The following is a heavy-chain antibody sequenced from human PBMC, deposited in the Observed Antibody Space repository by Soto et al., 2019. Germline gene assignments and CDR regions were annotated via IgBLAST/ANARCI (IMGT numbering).Heavy chain of an antibody. CDR1: GFTFSSYA. V-gene: IGHV3-23*01. J-gene: IGHJ4*02. CDR3: AKHLIGVVVVAATRCFDY. D-gene: IGHD2-15*01. Sequence: EVQLLESGGGLVQPGGSLRLSCAASGFTFSSYAMSWVRQAPGKGLEWVSAISGSGGSTYYADSVKGRFTISRDNSKNTLYLQMNSLRAEDTAVYYCAKHLIGVVVVAATRCFDYWGQGTLVTVSS. CDR2: ISGSGGST.